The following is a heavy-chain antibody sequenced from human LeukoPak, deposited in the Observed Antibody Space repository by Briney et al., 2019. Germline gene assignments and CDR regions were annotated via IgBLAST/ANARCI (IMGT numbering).Heavy chain of an antibody. CDR1: GFTFGSYA. Sequence: GGSLRLSCAASGFTFGSYAMNWVRQAPGKGLEWVSSIGGSGYSTYYAASVKGRFTISRDNSKNTLYLQMNSLRAEDTAVYYCAGEWLHYYYYGMDVWGQGTTVTVSS. J-gene: IGHJ6*02. V-gene: IGHV3-23*01. CDR2: IGGSGYST. D-gene: IGHD3-10*01. CDR3: AGEWLHYYYYGMDV.